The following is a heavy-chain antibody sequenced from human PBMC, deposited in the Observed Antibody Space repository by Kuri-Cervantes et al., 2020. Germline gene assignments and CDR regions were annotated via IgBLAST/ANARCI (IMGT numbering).Heavy chain of an antibody. J-gene: IGHJ4*02. CDR1: GFSFSSYW. D-gene: IGHD2-2*01. Sequence: GESLKISCAASGFSFSSYWMSWVRQAPGRGLEWVAGINQEGGATYYVDSVEGRFTISRDNARNSLYLKMNILRDEDTAVYYCAKDYCSSTSCYGGNLGYWGQGTLVTVSS. CDR2: INQEGGAT. V-gene: IGHV3-7*01. CDR3: AKDYCSSTSCYGGNLGY.